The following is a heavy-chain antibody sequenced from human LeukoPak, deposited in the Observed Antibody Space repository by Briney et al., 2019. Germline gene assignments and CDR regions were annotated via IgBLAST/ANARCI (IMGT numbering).Heavy chain of an antibody. J-gene: IGHJ4*02. D-gene: IGHD4-17*01. V-gene: IGHV4-39*07. Sequence: PSETLSLTCTVSGGSISSSSYYWGWIRQPPGKGLEWIGSIYYRGSTYYNPSLKSRVTISVDTSKNQFSLKLSSVTAADTAVYYCARGNDYGDLPYWGQGTLVTVSS. CDR3: ARGNDYGDLPY. CDR1: GGSISSSSYY. CDR2: IYYRGST.